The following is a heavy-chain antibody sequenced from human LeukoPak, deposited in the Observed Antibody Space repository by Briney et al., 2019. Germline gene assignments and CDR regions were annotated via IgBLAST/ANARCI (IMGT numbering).Heavy chain of an antibody. Sequence: GASVKVSCKASGYTFTSYGISWVRQAPGQGLEWMGWISAYNGNTNYAQKLQDRVTMTTDTSTSTAYMELRSLRSDDTAVYYCARVTIQLWFHYYYYGMDVWGQGTTVTVSS. CDR3: ARVTIQLWFHYYYYGMDV. J-gene: IGHJ6*02. CDR2: ISAYNGNT. D-gene: IGHD5-18*01. V-gene: IGHV1-18*01. CDR1: GYTFTSYG.